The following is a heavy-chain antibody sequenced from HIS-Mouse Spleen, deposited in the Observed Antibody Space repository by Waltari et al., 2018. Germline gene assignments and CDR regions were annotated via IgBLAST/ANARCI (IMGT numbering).Heavy chain of an antibody. J-gene: IGHJ2*01. CDR1: GGSISSSSYY. CDR2: IDYSGST. Sequence: QLQLQESGPGLVKPSETLSLTCTVSGGSISSSSYYWGWIRQPQGKGLEWIGSIDYSGSTYSNPSLKSRVTISVDTSKNQFSLKLSSVTAADTAVYYCAREIPYSSSWYDWYFDLWGRGTLVTVSS. D-gene: IGHD6-13*01. CDR3: AREIPYSSSWYDWYFDL. V-gene: IGHV4-39*07.